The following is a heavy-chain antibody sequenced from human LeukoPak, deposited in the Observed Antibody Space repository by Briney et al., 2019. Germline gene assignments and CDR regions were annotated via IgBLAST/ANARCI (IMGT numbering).Heavy chain of an antibody. CDR3: ARRQLWDIYYYGMDV. J-gene: IGHJ6*02. V-gene: IGHV4-4*02. D-gene: IGHD5-18*01. CDR2: IYHSGSA. Sequence: PSGTLSLTCAVSGGSISSSNWWSWVRQPPGKGLEWIGEIYHSGSANYNPSLKSRVTISVDTSKNQFSLKLSSVTAADTAVYYCARRQLWDIYYYGMDVWGQGTTVTVSS. CDR1: GGSISSSNW.